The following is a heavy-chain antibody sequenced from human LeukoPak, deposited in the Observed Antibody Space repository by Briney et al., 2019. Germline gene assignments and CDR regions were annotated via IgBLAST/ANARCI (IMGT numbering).Heavy chain of an antibody. CDR3: AAPPVQHSYGYFDN. CDR2: ISYDGNNQ. D-gene: IGHD5-18*01. V-gene: IGHV3-30*04. CDR1: GFSFSTYA. J-gene: IGHJ4*02. Sequence: GRSLRLSCAASGFSFSTYAMHWVRQAPGKGLEWVAVISYDGNNQYYADSVKGRFTISRDNSKNTLSLQMNSLRAEDTAVYYCAAPPVQHSYGYFDNWGQGTLVTVPS.